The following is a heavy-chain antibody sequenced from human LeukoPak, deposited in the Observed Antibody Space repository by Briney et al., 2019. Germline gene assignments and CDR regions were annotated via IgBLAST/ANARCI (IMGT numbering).Heavy chain of an antibody. CDR2: ISYDGSNK. CDR1: GFTFSSYA. CDR3: ASDVPAAAILDDY. V-gene: IGHV3-30-3*01. Sequence: GGSLRLSCAASGFTFSSYAMHWVRQAPGRGLEWVAVISYDGSNKYYADSVKGRFTISRDNSKDTLYLQMNSLRAEDTAVYYCASDVPAAAILDDYWGQGTLVTVSS. J-gene: IGHJ4*02. D-gene: IGHD2-2*01.